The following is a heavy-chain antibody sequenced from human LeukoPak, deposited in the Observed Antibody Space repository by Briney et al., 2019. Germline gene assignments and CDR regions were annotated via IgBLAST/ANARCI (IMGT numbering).Heavy chain of an antibody. CDR3: ARDGGYCSGGGCYDYYYYMDV. V-gene: IGHV4-4*07. CDR2: IYTSGST. CDR1: GGSISSYY. D-gene: IGHD2-15*01. J-gene: IGHJ6*03. Sequence: SETLSLTCTVSGGSISSYYWSWIRQPAGKGLEWIGRIYTSGSTNYNPSLKSRVTMSVDTSKNQFSLKLSSLTAADTDVYYCARDGGYCSGGGCYDYYYYMDVWGKGTTVTISS.